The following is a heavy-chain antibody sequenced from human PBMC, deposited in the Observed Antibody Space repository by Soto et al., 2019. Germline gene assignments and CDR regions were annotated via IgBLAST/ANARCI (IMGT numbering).Heavy chain of an antibody. CDR1: GFTFGDYA. V-gene: IGHV3-49*03. D-gene: IGHD3-9*01. CDR2: IRSKANGGTT. Sequence: GGSLRLSCTASGFTFGDYAMSWFRQAPGKGLEWVGFIRSKANGGTTEYAASVNGRFTISRDDSKSIAYLQMNSLKTEDTAVYYCTRFSVYYDPSTGYSTDAFDIWGQGTMVTVSS. CDR3: TRFSVYYDPSTGYSTDAFDI. J-gene: IGHJ3*02.